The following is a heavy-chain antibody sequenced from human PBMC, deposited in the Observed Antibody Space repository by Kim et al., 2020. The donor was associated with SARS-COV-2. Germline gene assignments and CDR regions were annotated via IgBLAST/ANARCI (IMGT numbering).Heavy chain of an antibody. V-gene: IGHV6-1*01. Sequence: SQTLSLTCAISGDSVSSNSAAWHWIRQSPSRGLECLGRTYYRSELYNDYAPSVKSRITITPDTSRNQFSLQLNSVTPDDTAVYYCTRGAGAVDYWGQGALVTVSS. J-gene: IGHJ4*02. CDR2: TYYRSELYN. CDR3: TRGAGAVDY. D-gene: IGHD6-13*01. CDR1: GDSVSSNSAA.